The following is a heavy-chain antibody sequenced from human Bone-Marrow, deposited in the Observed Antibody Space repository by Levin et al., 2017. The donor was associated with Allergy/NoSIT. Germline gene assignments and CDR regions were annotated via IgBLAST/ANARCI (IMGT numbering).Heavy chain of an antibody. CDR2: ISSSGSYT. D-gene: IGHD3-10*01. V-gene: IGHV3-11*05. Sequence: PGGSLRLSCAASGFTFSDDYMSWIRQAPGKGLEWVSYISSSGSYTKYADSVKGRFTISRDNAKNSLYLQMNSLRAEDTAVYYCARDPTQHYYNLGSYSPYWGQGTLVTVSS. J-gene: IGHJ4*02. CDR1: GFTFSDDY. CDR3: ARDPTQHYYNLGSYSPY.